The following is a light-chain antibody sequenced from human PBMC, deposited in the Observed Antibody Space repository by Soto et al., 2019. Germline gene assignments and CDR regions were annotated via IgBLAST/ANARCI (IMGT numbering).Light chain of an antibody. J-gene: IGKJ1*01. V-gene: IGKV1-5*01. CDR3: QQYKSYSPGT. CDR1: HVIGRW. Sequence: DIQMTQSPSTLSASVGDRVTIACRASHVIGRWLAWYQQKPGKAPKLLVFDASSLESGVPSRFRGSGSGTQFTLTISSLRPDDFATYFCQQYKSYSPGTFGQGTKVDNK. CDR2: DAS.